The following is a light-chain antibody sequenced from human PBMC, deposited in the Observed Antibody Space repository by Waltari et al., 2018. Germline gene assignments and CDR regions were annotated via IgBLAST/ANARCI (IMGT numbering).Light chain of an antibody. CDR2: DVS. Sequence: EILLTQSPATLSFSPGGSATLSCRASKSVSVYLAWYQQKRGQAPRLLIYDVSKRATGIPDRFSGSGSETDFTLTISSLEPEDFAVYYCQQRNNWPLSFGGGTKVELK. V-gene: IGKV3-11*01. CDR1: KSVSVY. J-gene: IGKJ4*01. CDR3: QQRNNWPLS.